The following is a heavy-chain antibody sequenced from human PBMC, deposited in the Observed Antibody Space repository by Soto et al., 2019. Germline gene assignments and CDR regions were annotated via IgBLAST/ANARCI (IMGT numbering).Heavy chain of an antibody. CDR1: GFTVSAYT. J-gene: IGHJ4*02. CDR2: ISSDGNHK. D-gene: IGHD1-26*01. Sequence: QVQLVESGGGVVQPGRSLRLSCAASGFTVSAYTMHWVRQAPGKGLEWVAVISSDGNHKYYTDSVKGRFTISRDTSTNTLYLQMNSLRAEDTAVYYCARWEQPLVAYWCQGTLVTVSS. CDR3: ARWEQPLVAY. V-gene: IGHV3-30-3*01.